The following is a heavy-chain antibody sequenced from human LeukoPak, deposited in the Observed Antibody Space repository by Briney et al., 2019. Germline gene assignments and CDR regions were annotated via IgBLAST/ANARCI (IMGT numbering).Heavy chain of an antibody. V-gene: IGHV3-7*03. D-gene: IGHD6-13*01. Sequence: GGSLRLSCAASGFTFRNYWMSWVRQAPGKGLEWVANVKKDGSDKFYVDSVKGRFTISRDNAKNSLYLQMNSLRVGDTALYYCARGSSIRYGIFDYWGQGTLVTISS. CDR2: VKKDGSDK. CDR1: GFTFRNYW. CDR3: ARGSSIRYGIFDY. J-gene: IGHJ4*02.